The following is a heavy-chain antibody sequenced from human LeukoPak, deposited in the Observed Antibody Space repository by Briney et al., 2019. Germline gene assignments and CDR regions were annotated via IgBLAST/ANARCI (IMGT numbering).Heavy chain of an antibody. CDR1: GFTFNTYA. V-gene: IGHV3-48*03. Sequence: GGSLRLSCAASGFTFNTYAMSWVRQAPGKGLEWVSTISTSGGTIYYADSVKGRFTISRDNAKNSLYLQMNSLRAEDTAVYYCARVTVVSGSDDYYYYYMDVWGKGTTVTISS. CDR2: ISTSGGTI. J-gene: IGHJ6*03. D-gene: IGHD3-10*01. CDR3: ARVTVVSGSDDYYYYYMDV.